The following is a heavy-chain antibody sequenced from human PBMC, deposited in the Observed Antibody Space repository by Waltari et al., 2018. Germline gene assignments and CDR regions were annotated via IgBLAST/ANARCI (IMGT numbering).Heavy chain of an antibody. CDR3: ARNLLGVGLDY. CDR2: IYWNDDK. V-gene: IGHV2-5*01. Sequence: QITLKESGPTLVKPTQTLTLTCTFSGFSLSTSGVGVGWIRQPPGKALEWLALIYWNDDKCYSPSLKSRLTITKDTSKNQVVLTMTNMDPVDTATYYCARNLLGVGLDYWGQGTLVTVSS. D-gene: IGHD2-15*01. CDR1: GFSLSTSGVG. J-gene: IGHJ4*02.